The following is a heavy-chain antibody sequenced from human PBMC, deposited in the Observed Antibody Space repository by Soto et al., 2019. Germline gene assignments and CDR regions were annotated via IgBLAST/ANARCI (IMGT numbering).Heavy chain of an antibody. CDR3: ARQIYDSDTGPNFQYYFDS. V-gene: IGHV5-10-1*01. Sequence: GESLKISCKGFGYSFAGYWITWVRQKPGKGLEWMGRIDPSDSQTYYSSSFRGHVTISATKSITTVFLQWSSLRASDTAMYYCARQIYDSDTGPNFQYYFDSWGQGTPVTVSS. CDR2: IDPSDSQT. J-gene: IGHJ4*02. CDR1: GYSFAGYW. D-gene: IGHD3-22*01.